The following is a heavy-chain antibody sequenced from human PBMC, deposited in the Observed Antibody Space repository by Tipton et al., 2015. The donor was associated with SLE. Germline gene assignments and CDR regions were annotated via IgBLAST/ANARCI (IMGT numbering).Heavy chain of an antibody. Sequence: TLSLTCAVYGGSLTSYYWSWIRQPPGKGLEWIGYIYYSGSTNYNPSLKSRVTISVDTSKNQFSLKLSSVTAADTAVYYCARLYSSSWQRSDYWGQGTLVTVSS. CDR2: IYYSGST. D-gene: IGHD6-13*01. CDR3: ARLYSSSWQRSDY. J-gene: IGHJ4*02. V-gene: IGHV4-59*01. CDR1: GGSLTSYY.